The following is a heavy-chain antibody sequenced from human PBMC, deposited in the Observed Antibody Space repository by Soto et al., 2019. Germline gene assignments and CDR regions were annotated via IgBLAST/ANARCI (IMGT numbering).Heavy chain of an antibody. CDR2: IDPGDSYT. CDR1: GYSFTSYW. J-gene: IGHJ5*02. Sequence: GESLKISCKGSGYSFTSYWIGWVRQMPGKGLEWMGRIDPGDSYTRYSPSFQGHVTISADKSINTAYLQWSSPKASETDMYYCTGLLDTADAGNHWGQGTLVTVSS. CDR3: TGLLDTADAGNH. D-gene: IGHD5-18*01. V-gene: IGHV5-10-1*01.